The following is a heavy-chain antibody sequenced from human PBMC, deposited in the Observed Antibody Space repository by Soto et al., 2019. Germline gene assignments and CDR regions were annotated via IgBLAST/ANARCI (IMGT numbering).Heavy chain of an antibody. Sequence: GGSLRLSCAASGFTFSSHAMGWLRQAPGTGPEWVAFVDGSGGDTSYADSVKGRFTISRDNSDNSLYLDMNSLRAEDTGRYFCAKESCAAAYPATSAFDLWGEGTLVTVCS. D-gene: IGHD1-26*01. CDR1: GFTFSSHA. V-gene: IGHV3-23*01. CDR2: VDGSGGDT. CDR3: AKESCAAAYPATSAFDL. J-gene: IGHJ4*02.